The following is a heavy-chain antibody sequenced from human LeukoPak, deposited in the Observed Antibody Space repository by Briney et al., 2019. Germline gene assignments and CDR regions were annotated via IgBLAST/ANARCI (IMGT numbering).Heavy chain of an antibody. CDR2: INHSGST. D-gene: IGHD3-22*01. Sequence: SETLSLTCAVYGGSFSGYYWSWIRQPPGKGLEWTGEINHSGSTNYNPSLKSRVTISVDTSKNQFSLKLSSVTAPDTAVYYCARLGGYYDSSGYYYGSRKRNWFDPWGQGTLVTVSS. J-gene: IGHJ5*02. V-gene: IGHV4-34*01. CDR3: ARLGGYYDSSGYYYGSRKRNWFDP. CDR1: GGSFSGYY.